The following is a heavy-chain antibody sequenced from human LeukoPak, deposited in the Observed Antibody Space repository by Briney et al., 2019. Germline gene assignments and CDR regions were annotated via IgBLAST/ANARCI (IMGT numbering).Heavy chain of an antibody. V-gene: IGHV2-5*01. J-gene: IGHJ4*02. CDR3: AHIPDYYDIVTRYYNTVGYYFDY. D-gene: IGHD3-9*01. CDR2: IYWNDDQ. Sequence: SGPTLVKPTQTLTLTCTFSGFSLSTSGVGVGWIRQPPGKAPEWFALIYWNDDQRYRPSLKSRLTITKDTSKNQVVLTMTNMDPVDTATYYCAHIPDYYDIVTRYYNTVGYYFDYWGQGTLVTVSS. CDR1: GFSLSTSGVG.